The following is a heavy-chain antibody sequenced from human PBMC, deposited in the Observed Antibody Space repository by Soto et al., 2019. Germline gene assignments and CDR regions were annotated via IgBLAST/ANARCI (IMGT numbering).Heavy chain of an antibody. J-gene: IGHJ6*02. CDR2: VMPIFGTP. D-gene: IGHD2-2*01. CDR1: GATSSTYA. CDR3: ARAQGRSISFDFYYYDYDGMDV. Sequence: QVQLGQSGAEVKKPGSSVKVSCKAPGATSSTYAISWVRQSPGLVLELMGGVMPIFGTPKYAQTFQGRVTITADESTSTVYMELRSLRAEDTAVYYCARAQGRSISFDFYYYDYDGMDVLGHGTTVTVTS. V-gene: IGHV1-69*01.